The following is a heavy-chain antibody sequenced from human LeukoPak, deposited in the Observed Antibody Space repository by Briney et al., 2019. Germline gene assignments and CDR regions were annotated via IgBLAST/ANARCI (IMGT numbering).Heavy chain of an antibody. CDR3: ARVFGYSYGHGSPYFDL. J-gene: IGHJ2*01. D-gene: IGHD5-18*01. CDR1: AGSISSYY. V-gene: IGHV4-59*08. Sequence: SETLSLTCTVSAGSISSYYWSWIRQPPGKGLEWIGYIYYSGSTNYNPSLKSRVTISVDTSKNQFSLKLSSVTAADTAVYYCARVFGYSYGHGSPYFDLWGRGTLVTVSS. CDR2: IYYSGST.